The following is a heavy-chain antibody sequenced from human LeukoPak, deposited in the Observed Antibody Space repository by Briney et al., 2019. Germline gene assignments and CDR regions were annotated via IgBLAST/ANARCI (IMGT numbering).Heavy chain of an antibody. V-gene: IGHV4-59*08. CDR2: IYYRST. Sequence: KPSETLSLTCTVSGGSISSYYWSWIRQPPGKGLEWIGYIYYRSTNYNPSLKSRVTISIDTSKNQLSLKLSSVTAADTAVYYCARHYDNGGYYYAHFDYWGQGTLVTVSS. CDR3: ARHYDNGGYYYAHFDY. CDR1: GGSISSYY. J-gene: IGHJ4*02. D-gene: IGHD3-22*01.